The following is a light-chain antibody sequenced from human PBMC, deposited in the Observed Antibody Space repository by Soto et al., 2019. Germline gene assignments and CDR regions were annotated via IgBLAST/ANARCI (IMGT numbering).Light chain of an antibody. CDR3: QQYSTYTPRT. CDR2: KAS. CDR1: QSIITY. J-gene: IGKJ1*01. Sequence: DIQMTQPPTSLSASVGDRVTITCRASQSIITYLNWYQQKPGKAPKILIYKASSLESGVPSRFSGSGSGTEFTLTISSLQPDDFATYYCQQYSTYTPRTFGQGTKVDI. V-gene: IGKV1-5*03.